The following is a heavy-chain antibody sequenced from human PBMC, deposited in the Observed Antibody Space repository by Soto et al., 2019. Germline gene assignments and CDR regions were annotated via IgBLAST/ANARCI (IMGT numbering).Heavy chain of an antibody. J-gene: IGHJ4*02. CDR1: GGTFSSYT. CDR2: INPSGGST. Sequence: ASVKVSCKASGGTFSSYTISWVRQAPGQGLEWMGIINPSGGSTNYAQKFQGRVTMTRDTSTSTVYMELSSLRSEDTAVYYCAKNYGDPGHFDYWGQGTLVTVSS. D-gene: IGHD4-17*01. CDR3: AKNYGDPGHFDY. V-gene: IGHV1-46*03.